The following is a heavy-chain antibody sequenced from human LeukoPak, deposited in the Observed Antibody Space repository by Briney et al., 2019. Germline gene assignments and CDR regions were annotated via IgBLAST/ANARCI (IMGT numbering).Heavy chain of an antibody. CDR1: GYTFTGYY. V-gene: IGHV1-46*01. D-gene: IGHD1-26*01. CDR3: ARLEGPQFLYSGSYYFDY. Sequence: GASVKVSCKASGYTFTGYYMHWVRQAPGQGLEWMGIINPSGGSTSYAQKFQGRVTMTRDTSTSTVYMELSSLRSEDTAVYYCARLEGPQFLYSGSYYFDYWGQGTLVTVSS. CDR2: INPSGGST. J-gene: IGHJ4*02.